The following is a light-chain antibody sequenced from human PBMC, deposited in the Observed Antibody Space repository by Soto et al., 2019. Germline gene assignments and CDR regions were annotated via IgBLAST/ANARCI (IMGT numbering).Light chain of an antibody. Sequence: VLTQSPGTLSLSPGERATLSCRASQSVSNDYLAWYQQKPGQAPRLLIYAASSRATGIPDRFSGSGSGTDFTLTICRLEPEDFAVYYCPQYGSSPITFGGGTKVEI. J-gene: IGKJ4*01. CDR2: AAS. CDR1: QSVSNDY. CDR3: PQYGSSPIT. V-gene: IGKV3-20*01.